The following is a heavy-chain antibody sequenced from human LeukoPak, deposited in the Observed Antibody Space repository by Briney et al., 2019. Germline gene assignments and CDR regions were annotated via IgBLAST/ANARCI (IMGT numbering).Heavy chain of an antibody. V-gene: IGHV4-59*08. Sequence: SETLSLTCTVSGGSISSYYWSWIRQPPGKGVEWIGYTGSTNHNPSLKSRVTISVDTSKNQFSLELSSVTAADTAVYYCARQYYYDSSPWFDPWGQGTLVTVSS. CDR1: GGSISSYY. CDR3: ARQYYYDSSPWFDP. CDR2: TGST. J-gene: IGHJ5*02. D-gene: IGHD3-22*01.